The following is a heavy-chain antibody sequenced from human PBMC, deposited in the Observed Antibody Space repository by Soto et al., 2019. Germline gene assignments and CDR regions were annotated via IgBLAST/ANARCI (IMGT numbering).Heavy chain of an antibody. J-gene: IGHJ6*02. CDR3: AGRYCSSTSWYPLYYYYGMDV. CDR1: GGTFSSYA. CDR2: IIPIFGTA. Sequence: QVRLVQSGAEVKKPGSSVKVSCKASGGTFSSYAISWVRQAPGQGLEWLGGIIPIFGTANYAQKFQGRVTITADESTSTAYMGLSSLRSEDTAVYYCAGRYCSSTSWYPLYYYYGMDVWGQGTTVTVSS. V-gene: IGHV1-69*01. D-gene: IGHD2-2*01.